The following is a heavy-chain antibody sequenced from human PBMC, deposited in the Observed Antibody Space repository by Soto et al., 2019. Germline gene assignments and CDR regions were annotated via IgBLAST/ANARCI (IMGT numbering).Heavy chain of an antibody. Sequence: PGGSLRLSCAASGFTFSNYWMSWVRQAPGKGLVWVSRINIDGSGAYYADPVKGRFTISRDNAKNTVYLQMNSLRAEDTALYYCARDLKNYYGMDVWGQGTTVTVSS. CDR1: GFTFSNYW. CDR2: INIDGSGA. V-gene: IGHV3-74*01. CDR3: ARDLKNYYGMDV. J-gene: IGHJ6*02.